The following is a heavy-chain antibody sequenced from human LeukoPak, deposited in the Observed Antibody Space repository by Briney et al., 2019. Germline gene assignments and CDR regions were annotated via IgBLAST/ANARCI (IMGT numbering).Heavy chain of an antibody. CDR1: DGSISTYY. D-gene: IGHD2-21*02. V-gene: IGHV4-4*09. J-gene: IGHJ4*02. Sequence: SETLSLTCTVSDGSISTYYWSWIRQPPGKGLEWLGYIYHSGRTNYNPSLKSRVTISVDTSKNQFALKLSSVTAADTPVYYCARSYCGSDCSSGGGIVDYWGQGTLVTVSS. CDR3: ARSYCGSDCSSGGGIVDY. CDR2: IYHSGRT.